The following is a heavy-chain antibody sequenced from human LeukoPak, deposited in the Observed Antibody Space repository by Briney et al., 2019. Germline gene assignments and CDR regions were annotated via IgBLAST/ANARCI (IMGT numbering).Heavy chain of an antibody. D-gene: IGHD6-19*01. CDR2: ISYDGRHK. CDR3: ARCIISGSYYYYYPVDV. CDR1: GFTFSNYA. Sequence: GGSLRLSRAASGFTFSNYAMHWVRQAPGKGLEWVTDISYDGRHKYYADSVKGRFTISRDNSKSTLYLQMNSLRAEDTAVYYCARCIISGSYYYYYPVDVWGQGTTVTVSS. V-gene: IGHV3-30*04. J-gene: IGHJ6*02.